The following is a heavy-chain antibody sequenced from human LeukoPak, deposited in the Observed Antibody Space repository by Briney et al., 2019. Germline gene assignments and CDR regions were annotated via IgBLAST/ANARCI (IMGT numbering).Heavy chain of an antibody. CDR3: ARDPAFWFGELLTEYFQH. Sequence: GGSLRLSCAASGFTFSSYWMSWVRQAPGKGLEWVANIKQDGSEKYYVDSVKGRFTISRDNAKNSLYLQMNSLRAEDTAVYYCARDPAFWFGELLTEYFQHWGQGTLVTVSS. V-gene: IGHV3-7*01. J-gene: IGHJ1*01. CDR1: GFTFSSYW. D-gene: IGHD3-10*01. CDR2: IKQDGSEK.